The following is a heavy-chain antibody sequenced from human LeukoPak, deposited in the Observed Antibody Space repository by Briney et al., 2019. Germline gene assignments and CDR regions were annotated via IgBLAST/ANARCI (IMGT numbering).Heavy chain of an antibody. J-gene: IGHJ6*03. Sequence: PSETLSLTCAVYGGSFSGYYWSWIRQPPGKGLEWIGEINHSGSTNYNPSLKSRVTISVDTSKNQFSLKLSSVTAADTAVYYCARLPRHYDILTGYYKALYYYYMDVWGKGTTVIVSS. CDR3: ARLPRHYDILTGYYKALYYYYMDV. CDR1: GGSFSGYY. V-gene: IGHV4-34*01. CDR2: INHSGST. D-gene: IGHD3-9*01.